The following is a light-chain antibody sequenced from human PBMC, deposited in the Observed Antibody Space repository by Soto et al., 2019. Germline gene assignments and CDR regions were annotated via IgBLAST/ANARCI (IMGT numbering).Light chain of an antibody. CDR2: GAS. V-gene: IGKV1-39*01. Sequence: DIQMTQSPSSLSASIGDRITITCRASQSISTYLNWYQQKPGKAPRLLIYGASTLQNGVPSMFSGSGSATDYTLTISSLQPEDFATYYCQQSFITPPLTFGGGTKVEMK. CDR1: QSISTY. J-gene: IGKJ4*01. CDR3: QQSFITPPLT.